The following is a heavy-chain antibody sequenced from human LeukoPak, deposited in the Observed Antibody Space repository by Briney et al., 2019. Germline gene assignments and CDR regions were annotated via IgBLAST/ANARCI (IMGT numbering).Heavy chain of an antibody. Sequence: PGGSLRLSCAASGFTFDDYAMHWVRQAPGKGLEWVSLISGNGGGTCYADSVKGRFTISRDNSKNSLYLQMNSLRGEDSALYYCAKESSRHYYGSGSPGYWGQGTLVTVSS. J-gene: IGHJ4*02. V-gene: IGHV3-43*02. CDR1: GFTFDDYA. D-gene: IGHD3-10*01. CDR3: AKESSRHYYGSGSPGY. CDR2: ISGNGGGT.